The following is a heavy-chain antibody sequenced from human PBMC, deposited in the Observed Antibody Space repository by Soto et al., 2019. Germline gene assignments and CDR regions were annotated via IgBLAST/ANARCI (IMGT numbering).Heavy chain of an antibody. J-gene: IGHJ6*03. D-gene: IGHD3-16*02. Sequence: EVQLLESGGGLVQPGGSLRLSCEASGFTFSSYAMSWVRQAPGKGLEWVSAISGSGGSTYYEDSVKGRFTISRDNSKNTLYLQMNSLRAEDTAVYDCAKEAVSVIRRYYMDVWGKGTTVTVSS. V-gene: IGHV3-23*01. CDR1: GFTFSSYA. CDR2: ISGSGGST. CDR3: AKEAVSVIRRYYMDV.